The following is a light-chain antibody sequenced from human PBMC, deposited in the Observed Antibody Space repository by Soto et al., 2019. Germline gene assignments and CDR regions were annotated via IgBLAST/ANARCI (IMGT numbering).Light chain of an antibody. Sequence: DIQMSPSPSTLSGSVVNRVTITCRASQTISSWLAWYQQKPGKAPKLLIYKASTLKSGVPSRFSGSGSGTEFTLTISSLQPDDFATYDCQHYNRYSEAFGQGTKVDIK. CDR2: KAS. V-gene: IGKV1-5*03. J-gene: IGKJ1*01. CDR1: QTISSW. CDR3: QHYNRYSEA.